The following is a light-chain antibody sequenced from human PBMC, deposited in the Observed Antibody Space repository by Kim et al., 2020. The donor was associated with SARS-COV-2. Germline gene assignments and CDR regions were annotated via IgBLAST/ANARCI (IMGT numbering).Light chain of an antibody. J-gene: IGLJ1*01. CDR3: CSFADSYATKYV. Sequence: QSALTQPRSVSGSPGQSVTISCTGTSSDVGDYNYVSWYQQHPGKAPKLTIYDVSKRPSGIPDRFSGSKSGNTASLTISGLQAEDEADYYCCSFADSYATKYVFGTGTKVTVL. V-gene: IGLV2-11*01. CDR1: SSDVGDYNY. CDR2: DVS.